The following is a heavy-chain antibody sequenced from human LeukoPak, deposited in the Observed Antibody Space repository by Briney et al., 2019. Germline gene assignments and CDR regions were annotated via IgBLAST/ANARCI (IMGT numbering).Heavy chain of an antibody. CDR2: ITRRATFI. CDR1: GPIFSSYT. Sequence: GGSLRLACTLSGPIFSSYTMNWVRHAAGEGMGWISSITRRATFIFYTNSVKGRFPNSRQHAKNSLYLQMSSLRAEDTSVYYCARTRPAGTEDYWGQRTLVTVSS. D-gene: IGHD1-1*01. J-gene: IGHJ4*02. CDR3: ARTRPAGTEDY. V-gene: IGHV3-21*01.